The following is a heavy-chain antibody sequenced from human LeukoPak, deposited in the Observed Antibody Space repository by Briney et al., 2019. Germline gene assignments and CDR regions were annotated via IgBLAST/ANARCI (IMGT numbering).Heavy chain of an antibody. V-gene: IGHV1-69*13. J-gene: IGHJ5*02. CDR3: ARSGEMDYYYDSSGYSSWFDP. D-gene: IGHD3-22*01. CDR1: GYTFTVYF. Sequence: SMKVSCKASGYTFTVYFIHWVRQAPGQGLEWMGGIIPIFGTANYAQKFQGRVTITADESTSTAYMELSSLRSEDTAVYYCARSGEMDYYYDSSGYSSWFDPWGQGTLVTVSS. CDR2: IIPIFGTA.